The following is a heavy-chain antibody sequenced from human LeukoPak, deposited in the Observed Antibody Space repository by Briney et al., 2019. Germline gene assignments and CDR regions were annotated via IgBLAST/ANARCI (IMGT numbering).Heavy chain of an antibody. J-gene: IGHJ5*02. V-gene: IGHV1-8*01. D-gene: IGHD3-3*01. CDR1: GYTFTSYD. CDR3: ARGQLTYYDFWSGYGRMGYWFDP. CDR2: MNPNSGNT. Sequence: VASVKVSCKASGYTFTSYDINWVRQATGQGLEWMRWMNPNSGNTGYAQKFQGRVTMTRNTSISTAYMELSSLRSEDTAVYYCARGQLTYYDFWSGYGRMGYWFDPWGQGTLVTVSS.